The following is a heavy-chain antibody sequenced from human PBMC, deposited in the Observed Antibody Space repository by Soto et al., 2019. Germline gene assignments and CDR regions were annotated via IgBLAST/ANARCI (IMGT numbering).Heavy chain of an antibody. Sequence: ASVKVSCKASGGTFNKYGIDWVRQAPGQGLEWMGGIIPLFGTANYAQKFQGRVTISADEVTSTVYMELRSLRSEDTGVYYCARQFDYDTSGYYYAYWGQGALVTVSS. D-gene: IGHD3-22*01. CDR2: IIPLFGTA. CDR3: ARQFDYDTSGYYYAY. V-gene: IGHV1-69*13. CDR1: GGTFNKYG. J-gene: IGHJ4*02.